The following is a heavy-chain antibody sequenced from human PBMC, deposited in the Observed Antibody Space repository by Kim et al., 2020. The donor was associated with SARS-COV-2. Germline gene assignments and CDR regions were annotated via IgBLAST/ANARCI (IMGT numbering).Heavy chain of an antibody. D-gene: IGHD3-10*01. V-gene: IGHV3-48*02. J-gene: IGHJ4*01. CDR1: GFTFSSYD. CDR3: VRETYYFGSGSYSDY. CDR2: IGTSSITI. Sequence: GGSLRLSCAASGFTFSSYDMSWVRQAPGKGLEWVSYIGTSSITISYADSVKGRFTISRDNVKNSLYLQMNSLRDEDTAVYYCVRETYYFGSGSYSDYWG.